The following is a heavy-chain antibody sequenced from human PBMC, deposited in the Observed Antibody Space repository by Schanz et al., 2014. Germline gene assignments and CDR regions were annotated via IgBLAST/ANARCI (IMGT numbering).Heavy chain of an antibody. CDR2: ITTGGNT. Sequence: DVQLVESGGALVQPGGSLRLSCSASGFTFSTYAMSWARQTPGKGLEWVSSITTGGNTYYRDSVKGRFIVSRDNSKNTLYLEMNRLRVDDTAVYYCSKDKQGSRSDDSWGQGTLVTVSS. V-gene: IGHV3-23*04. D-gene: IGHD2-15*01. J-gene: IGHJ5*01. CDR3: SKDKQGSRSDDS. CDR1: GFTFSTYA.